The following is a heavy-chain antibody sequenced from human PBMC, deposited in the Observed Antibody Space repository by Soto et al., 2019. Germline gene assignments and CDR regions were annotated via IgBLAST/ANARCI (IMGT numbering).Heavy chain of an antibody. CDR2: IWYDGSNK. J-gene: IGHJ4*02. Sequence: GGSLRLSCAASGFTFSSYGMHWVRQAPGKGLEWVAVIWYDGSNKYYADSVKGRFTISRDNSKNTLYLQMNSLRAEDTAVYYCARDYSGSGWYVFDYWGQGTLVTVSS. CDR1: GFTFSSYG. CDR3: ARDYSGSGWYVFDY. V-gene: IGHV3-33*01. D-gene: IGHD6-19*01.